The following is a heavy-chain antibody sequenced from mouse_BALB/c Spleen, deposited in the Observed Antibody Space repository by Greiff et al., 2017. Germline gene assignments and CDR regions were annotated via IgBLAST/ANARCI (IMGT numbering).Heavy chain of an antibody. J-gene: IGHJ4*01. Sequence: VQLKESGPGLVKPSQSLSLTCSVTGYSITSGYYWNWIRQFPGNKLEWMGYISYDGSNNYNPSLKNRISITRDTSKNQFFLKLNSVTTEDTATYYCARGGNYGFSYAMDYWGQGTSVTVSS. CDR2: ISYDGSN. CDR1: GYSITSGYY. CDR3: ARGGNYGFSYAMDY. D-gene: IGHD2-1*01. V-gene: IGHV3-6*02.